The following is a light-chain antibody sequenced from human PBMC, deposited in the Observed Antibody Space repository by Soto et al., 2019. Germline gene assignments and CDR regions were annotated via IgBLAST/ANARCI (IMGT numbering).Light chain of an antibody. Sequence: EIVLPQPRARMACTSRSPPHLXCRASQSVSSYLAWYQQKPGQAPRLLIYAASSRATGIPDRFSGSGSGTDFTLTISRLEPEDFAVYYCQQYGSSPETLGPGTKVDIK. J-gene: IGKJ1*01. CDR2: AAS. CDR3: QQYGSSPET. CDR1: QSVSSY. V-gene: IGKV3-20*01.